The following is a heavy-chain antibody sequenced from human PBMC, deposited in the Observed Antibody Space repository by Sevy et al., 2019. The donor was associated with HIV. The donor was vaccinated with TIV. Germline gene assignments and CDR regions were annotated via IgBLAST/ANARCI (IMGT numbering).Heavy chain of an antibody. D-gene: IGHD5-18*01. CDR2: IYYSGST. CDR1: DGSVSSGSYY. V-gene: IGHV4-61*01. CDR3: ARDRYSYGMNYYYGMDV. Sequence: SETLSLTCTVSDGSVSSGSYYWSWIRQPPGKGLEWIGYIYYSGSTNYNPSLKSRVTISVDTSKNQFSLKLSSVTAADTAVYYCARDRYSYGMNYYYGMDVWGQGTTVTVSS. J-gene: IGHJ6*02.